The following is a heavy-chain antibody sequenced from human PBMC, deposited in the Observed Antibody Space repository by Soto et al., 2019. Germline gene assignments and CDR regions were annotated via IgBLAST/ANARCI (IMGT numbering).Heavy chain of an antibody. CDR1: GRSISSVNYY. J-gene: IGHJ4*02. Sequence: PLETLSLTCTVSGRSISSVNYYWSWIRQPPGKGLEWIGYIYYSGSTYCNPSLRSRVTISVDTSKNQFSLKLSSVTAEDTAVYYCARYGSGECNRGTCYSPFDYWGQGTLVTVSS. V-gene: IGHV4-30-4*01. CDR2: IYYSGST. CDR3: ARYGSGECNRGTCYSPFDY. D-gene: IGHD2-15*01.